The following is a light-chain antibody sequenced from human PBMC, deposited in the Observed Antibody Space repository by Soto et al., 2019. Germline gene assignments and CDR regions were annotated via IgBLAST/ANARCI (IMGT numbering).Light chain of an antibody. V-gene: IGKV3-15*01. CDR2: GAA. Sequence: EIVMTQSPATLSVSPGERATLSCRASQSVSNNLAWYRQKPGQAPRLLIYGAATRATDIPARFSGSGSGTEFTLTISSLQSEDFAGYYCQQYNNLWTFGQGTQVEIK. CDR1: QSVSNN. CDR3: QQYNNLWT. J-gene: IGKJ1*01.